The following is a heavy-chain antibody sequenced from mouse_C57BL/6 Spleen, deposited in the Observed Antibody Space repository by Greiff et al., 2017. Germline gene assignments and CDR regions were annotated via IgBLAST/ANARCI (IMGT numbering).Heavy chain of an antibody. CDR3: TRERPYFDD. V-gene: IGHV1-15*01. Sequence: VQLQQSGAELVRPGASVTLSCKASGYTFTDYEMHWVKQTPVHGLEWIGAIDPETGGTAYNQKFKGKAILTADKSSSTAYMELRSLTSEDSAVYYCTRERPYFDDWGQGTTLTVSS. CDR2: IDPETGGT. J-gene: IGHJ2*01. CDR1: GYTFTDYE.